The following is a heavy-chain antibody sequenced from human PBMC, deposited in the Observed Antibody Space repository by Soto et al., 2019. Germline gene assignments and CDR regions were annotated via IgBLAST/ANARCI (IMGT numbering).Heavy chain of an antibody. V-gene: IGHV3-48*03. Sequence: EVQLVESGGNLVQPGRSLRLSCAASGSTFSSYEFNWVRQAPGKGLEWISYIGTSETNTYYAGSVKGRFTVSRDDAKNSVYLQMNSLRAEDTAIYHCAREEFNCGGDCFAFWGQGALVTVSS. CDR1: GSTFSSYE. CDR3: AREEFNCGGDCFAF. D-gene: IGHD2-21*01. CDR2: IGTSETNT. J-gene: IGHJ4*02.